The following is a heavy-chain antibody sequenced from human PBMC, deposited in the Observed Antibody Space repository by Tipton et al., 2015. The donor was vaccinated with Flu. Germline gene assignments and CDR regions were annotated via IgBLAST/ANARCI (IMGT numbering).Heavy chain of an antibody. CDR2: IYPDDSDT. CDR3: ARLPPGSYYDTSGFYRSYFDY. V-gene: IGHV5-51*01. CDR1: RYNFRTYW. J-gene: IGHJ4*02. D-gene: IGHD3-22*01. Sequence: QSGAEVKKPGESLKISCKGSRYNFRTYWIGWVRQVPGKGLEWVGVIYPDDSDTRYSPSFQGQVTISADKSISTTYLQWNSLKASDTAMYYCARLPPGSYYDTSGFYRSYFDYWGQGTQVTVSS.